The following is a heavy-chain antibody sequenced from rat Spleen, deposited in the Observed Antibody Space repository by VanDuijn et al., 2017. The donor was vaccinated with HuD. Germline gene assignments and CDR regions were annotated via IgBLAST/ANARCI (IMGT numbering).Heavy chain of an antibody. CDR2: ISYDGSST. Sequence: EVKLVESGGGLVQPGRSLKLSCAASGFTFSDYYMAWVRQAPTKGLEWVATISYDGSSTYYRDSGKGRFTISRDNAKSTLYLQMDSLRSEDTATYYCARQAYYSSYIYGSMDAWGQGASVTVSS. J-gene: IGHJ4*01. D-gene: IGHD1-2*01. CDR1: GFTFSDYY. CDR3: ARQAYYSSYIYGSMDA. V-gene: IGHV5-29*01.